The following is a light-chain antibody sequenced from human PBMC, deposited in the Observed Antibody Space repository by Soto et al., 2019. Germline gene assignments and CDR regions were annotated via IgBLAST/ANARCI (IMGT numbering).Light chain of an antibody. Sequence: EIVMTQSPDTLSVSPGERATLSCRASQSVSTNLVWYQQKPGQAPRLLIFNASTRATGTAARFGGSGSGTEFTLTISRLQSEDFAVYYCQQYDLATGFGGGTKVEIK. CDR3: QQYDLATG. CDR2: NAS. J-gene: IGKJ4*01. V-gene: IGKV3-15*01. CDR1: QSVSTN.